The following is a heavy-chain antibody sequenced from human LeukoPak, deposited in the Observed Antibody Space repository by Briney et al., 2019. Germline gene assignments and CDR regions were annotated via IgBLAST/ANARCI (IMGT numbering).Heavy chain of an antibody. CDR1: GGTFSSYA. V-gene: IGHV1-69*13. CDR3: ASPFREYYYDSSGYSYLRN. CDR2: IIPIFGTA. J-gene: IGHJ4*02. Sequence: SVKVSCKASGGTFSSYAISWVRQAPGQGLEWMGVIIPIFGTANYAQKFQGRVTITADESTSTAYMELSSLRSEDTAVYYCASPFREYYYDSSGYSYLRNWGQGTLVTVSS. D-gene: IGHD3-22*01.